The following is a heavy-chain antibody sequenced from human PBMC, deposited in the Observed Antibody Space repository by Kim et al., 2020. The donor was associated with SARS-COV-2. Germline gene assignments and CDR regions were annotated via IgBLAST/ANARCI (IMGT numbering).Heavy chain of an antibody. D-gene: IGHD6-13*01. CDR3: ARHQGIAAAGGAWFDP. CDR2: IYYSGST. J-gene: IGHJ5*02. Sequence: SETLSLTCTVSGGSISSSSYYWGWIRQPPGMGLEWIGSIYYSGSTYYNPSLKSRVTISVDTSTNQFSLKLSSVTAADTAVYYCARHQGIAAAGGAWFDPWGQGTLVTVSS. V-gene: IGHV4-39*01. CDR1: GGSISSSSYY.